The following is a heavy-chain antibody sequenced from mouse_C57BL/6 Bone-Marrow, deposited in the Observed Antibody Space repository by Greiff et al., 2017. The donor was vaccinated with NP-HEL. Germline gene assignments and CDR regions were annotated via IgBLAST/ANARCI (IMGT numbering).Heavy chain of an antibody. CDR3: ARYNYYGSSSYAMDY. J-gene: IGHJ4*01. D-gene: IGHD1-1*01. CDR1: GYSITSDY. Sequence: EVMLVESGPGLAKPSQTLSLTCSVTGYSITSDYWNWIRKFPGNKLEYMGYISYSGSTYYNPSLKSRISITRDTSKNQYYLQLNSVTTEDTATYYCARYNYYGSSSYAMDYWGQGTSVTVSS. CDR2: ISYSGST. V-gene: IGHV3-8*01.